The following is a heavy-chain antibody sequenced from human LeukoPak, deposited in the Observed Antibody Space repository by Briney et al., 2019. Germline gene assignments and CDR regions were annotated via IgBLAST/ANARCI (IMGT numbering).Heavy chain of an antibody. Sequence: GGSLRLSCAASGFTFSSCSMNWVRQAPGKGLEWVSYISSSSSTIYYADSVEGRFTISRDHAKNSLYLQMNSLRDEYTAVYYCARTYSRGWLLDYWGQGTLVTVSS. CDR2: ISSSSSTI. D-gene: IGHD6-19*01. CDR3: ARTYSRGWLLDY. V-gene: IGHV3-48*02. J-gene: IGHJ4*02. CDR1: GFTFSSCS.